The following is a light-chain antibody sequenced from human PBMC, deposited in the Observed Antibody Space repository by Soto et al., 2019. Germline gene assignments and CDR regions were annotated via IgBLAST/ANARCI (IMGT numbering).Light chain of an antibody. J-gene: IGLJ2*01. CDR1: SSDVGGYNY. CDR2: EVS. CDR3: SSYTSSSRVV. V-gene: IGLV2-14*01. Sequence: QSALTQPASVSGSPGQSITISCTGTSSDVGGYNYVSCYQQHPGKAPKVMIFEVSNRPSGVSNRFSGSKSDNTASLTISGLQAEDEADYYCSSYTSSSRVVFGGGTKVTVL.